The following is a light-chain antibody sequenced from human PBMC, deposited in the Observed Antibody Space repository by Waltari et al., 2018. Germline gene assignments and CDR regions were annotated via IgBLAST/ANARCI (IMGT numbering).Light chain of an antibody. CDR1: SGSIASNY. CDR2: EDN. V-gene: IGLV6-57*03. Sequence: NFMLTQPHSVSESPGKTVTISCTRSSGSIASNYVQWYQQRPGSAPTTVISEDNQRPSGVPDRFSGSIDSSSNSASLTISGLKTEDEADYYCQSYESSIHVVFGGGTKLTVL. J-gene: IGLJ2*01. CDR3: QSYESSIHVV.